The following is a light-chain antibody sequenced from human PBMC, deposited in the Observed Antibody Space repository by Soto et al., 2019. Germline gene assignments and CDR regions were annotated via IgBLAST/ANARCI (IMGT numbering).Light chain of an antibody. J-gene: IGKJ1*01. CDR3: QHYSSVWA. CDR1: QSISRQ. CDR2: DDS. Sequence: DIQMTQSPSTLSSSVGDRVTITCRASQSISRQLAWYQQKPGKAPKVLIYDDSTLESGVPSRFSGSGSETEFPLTISSLQPDDFATYYCQHYSSVWAFGLGTKVEIK. V-gene: IGKV1-5*01.